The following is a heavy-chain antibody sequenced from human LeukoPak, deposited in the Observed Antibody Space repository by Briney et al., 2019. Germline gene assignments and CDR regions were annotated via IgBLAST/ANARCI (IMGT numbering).Heavy chain of an antibody. Sequence: RQXPGEGLXWMGIIYPGDSDTTYSPSFQGQVTISADKSINTAYLQWGSLKASDTAVYYCARRYFDSDGRSFDFWGQGTLVTVSS. J-gene: IGHJ4*02. D-gene: IGHD3-9*01. CDR2: IYPGDSDT. CDR3: ARRYFDSDGRSFDF. V-gene: IGHV5-51*01.